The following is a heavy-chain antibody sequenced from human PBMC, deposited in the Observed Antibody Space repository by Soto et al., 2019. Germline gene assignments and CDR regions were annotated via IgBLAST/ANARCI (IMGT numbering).Heavy chain of an antibody. CDR1: GFTFSNYA. CDR2: IGLGADGT. V-gene: IGHV3-23*01. J-gene: IGHJ3*01. Sequence: EVQLLESGGGLVQPGGSLRLSCAASGFTFSNYAMSWVRQAPGMGLEWVSAIGLGADGTYYADSVKGRFTISRDNSKNAMYLQMNSLRAEDTAVYYCAKHLGDCSSTGCPAWGQGTMVTVSS. CDR3: AKHLGDCSSTGCPA. D-gene: IGHD2-2*01.